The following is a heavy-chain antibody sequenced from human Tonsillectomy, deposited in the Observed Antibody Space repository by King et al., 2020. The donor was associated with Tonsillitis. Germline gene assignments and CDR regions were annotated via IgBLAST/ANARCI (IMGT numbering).Heavy chain of an antibody. CDR1: GGSITTDAYF. Sequence: QLQESGPGLVKPSETLALTCTVFGGSITTDAYFWGWIRQPPGKGLEWIGTIFYTEKTYYNPDLKSRVSISVDTSKNQFSLKLSHLTATDTAVYYCARHRSTGGENYIDPWGQGTLVTVSS. CDR2: IFYTEKT. D-gene: IGHD1-7*01. CDR3: ARHRSTGGENYIDP. V-gene: IGHV4-39*01. J-gene: IGHJ5*02.